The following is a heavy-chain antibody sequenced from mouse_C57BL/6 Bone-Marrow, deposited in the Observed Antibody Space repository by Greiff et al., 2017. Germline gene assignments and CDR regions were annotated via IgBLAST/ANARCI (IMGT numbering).Heavy chain of an antibody. CDR1: GFTFSNYW. J-gene: IGHJ4*01. D-gene: IGHD1-2*01. Sequence: EVQLVESGGGLVKPGGSMKLSCAASGFTFSNYWMNWVRQSPEKGLEWVAQIRLKSDNYATHYAESVKGMFTISIDDSKSSVYLQLHNLRAEDTEIYYCTVPLCMDYWGQGTSVTVSS. CDR2: IRLKSDNYAT. V-gene: IGHV6-3*01. CDR3: TVPLCMDY.